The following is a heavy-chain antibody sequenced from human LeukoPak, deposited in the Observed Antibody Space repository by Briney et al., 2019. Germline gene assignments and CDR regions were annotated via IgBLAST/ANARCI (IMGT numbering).Heavy chain of an antibody. Sequence: GGSLRLSCAASGFTFSSYAMSWVRQAPGKGLIWVSAISGSGGFTYYADSVKGRFTISRDNSKNTLYLQMNSLRAEDTAVYYCAKDPDYYYYYMDVWGKGTTVTVSS. CDR3: AKDPDYYYYYMDV. V-gene: IGHV3-23*01. J-gene: IGHJ6*03. CDR2: ISGSGGFT. CDR1: GFTFSSYA.